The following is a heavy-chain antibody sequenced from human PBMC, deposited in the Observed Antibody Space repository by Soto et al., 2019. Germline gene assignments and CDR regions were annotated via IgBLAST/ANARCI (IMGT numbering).Heavy chain of an antibody. CDR3: ARENYYDSSGYYRSPLDY. CDR2: ISSSSSTI. D-gene: IGHD3-22*01. CDR1: GFTFSSYS. Sequence: GGAPRISRAASGFTFSSYSMNWGRPAPGEGLGWVSYISSSSSTIYYADSVKGRFTISRDNAKNSLYLQMNSLRDEDTAVYYCARENYYDSSGYYRSPLDYWGQGTLVTVSS. J-gene: IGHJ4*02. V-gene: IGHV3-48*02.